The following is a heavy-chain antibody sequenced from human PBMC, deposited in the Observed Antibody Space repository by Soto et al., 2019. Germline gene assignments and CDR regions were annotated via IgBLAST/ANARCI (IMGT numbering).Heavy chain of an antibody. J-gene: IGHJ6*02. Sequence: NPGGSLRLSCAASGFTFSSYSMNWVRQAPGKGLEWVSSISSSSSYIYYADSVKGRFTISRDNAKNSLYLQMNSLRAEDTAVYYCARDGPAAVSYYYYGMDVWGQGTTVTVSS. V-gene: IGHV3-21*01. CDR3: ARDGPAAVSYYYYGMDV. CDR2: ISSSSSYI. D-gene: IGHD3-16*01. CDR1: GFTFSSYS.